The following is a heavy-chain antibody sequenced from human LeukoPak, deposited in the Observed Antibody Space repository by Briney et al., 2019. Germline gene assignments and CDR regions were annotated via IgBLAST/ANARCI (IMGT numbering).Heavy chain of an antibody. CDR2: MSDIGGNT. Sequence: PGGSLRLSCAASGFGFSDYDMTWIRQSPGKGLEWVSRMSDIGGNTYYADTVKGSFTISRDTSKNTVFLQMNSLRAEDTALYYCARRLSLRFDAFAIWGPGTMVTVSS. V-gene: IGHV3-23*01. CDR3: ARRLSLRFDAFAI. J-gene: IGHJ3*02. D-gene: IGHD3-3*01. CDR1: GFGFSDYD.